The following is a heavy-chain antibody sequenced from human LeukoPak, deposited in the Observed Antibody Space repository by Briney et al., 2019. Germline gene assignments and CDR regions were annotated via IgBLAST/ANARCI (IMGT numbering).Heavy chain of an antibody. CDR3: AVTRIVGALFDY. D-gene: IGHD1-26*01. V-gene: IGHV4-39*01. CDR1: GGSISSSSYY. CDR2: IYYSGST. Sequence: PSETLSLTCTVSGGSISSSSYYWGWIRQPPGKGLGWIGSIYYSGSTYYNPSLKSRVTISVDTSKNQFSLKLSSVTAADTAVYYCAVTRIVGALFDYWGQGTLVTVSS. J-gene: IGHJ4*02.